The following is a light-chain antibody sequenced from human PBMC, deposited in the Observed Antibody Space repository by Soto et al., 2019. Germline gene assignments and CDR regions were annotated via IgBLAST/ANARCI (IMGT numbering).Light chain of an antibody. CDR2: DVS. CDR3: KSYAGSNTYV. J-gene: IGLJ1*01. Sequence: QSVLTQPRSVSGSPGQSVTISCTGTNTDVGTYNYVSWYQQHPGKAPKLMIYDVSKRPLGVPDRFSGSKSGNTASLTVSGLQAADEADYFCKSYAGSNTYVFGSGTKVTVL. CDR1: NTDVGTYNY. V-gene: IGLV2-11*01.